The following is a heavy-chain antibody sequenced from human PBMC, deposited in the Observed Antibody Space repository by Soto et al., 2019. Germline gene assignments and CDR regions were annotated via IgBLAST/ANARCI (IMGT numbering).Heavy chain of an antibody. CDR2: ISSSGSTI. V-gene: IGHV3-48*03. Sequence: GSLRLSCAASGFTFSSYEMNWVRQAPGKGLEWVSYISSSGSTIYYADSVKGRFTISRDNAKNSLYLQMNSLRAEDTAVYYCATSRYYDSSGYFFWGQGTLVTVSS. CDR1: GFTFSSYE. D-gene: IGHD3-22*01. J-gene: IGHJ4*02. CDR3: ATSRYYDSSGYFF.